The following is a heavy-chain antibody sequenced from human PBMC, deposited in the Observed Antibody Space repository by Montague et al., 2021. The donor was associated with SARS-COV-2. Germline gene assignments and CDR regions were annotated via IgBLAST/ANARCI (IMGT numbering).Heavy chain of an antibody. J-gene: IGHJ5*02. D-gene: IGHD3-22*01. CDR1: GGSTNNYY. CDR3: ARGRFYYDSGVLGS. Sequence: SETLSLTCTVSGGSTNNYYWSWIRQPAGKGLEWIGRIHASGISTCNPSLETRVTMSVDTSKNQFSLKLSSVTAADTAVYYCARGRFYYDSGVLGSWGQGTLVTVSS. CDR2: IHASGIS. V-gene: IGHV4-4*07.